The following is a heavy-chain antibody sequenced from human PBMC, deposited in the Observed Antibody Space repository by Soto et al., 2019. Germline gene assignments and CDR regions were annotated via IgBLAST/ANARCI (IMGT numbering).Heavy chain of an antibody. CDR1: EFTFSSYT. CDR2: ISNDGGNT. CDR3: SREWSISVAAPGY. J-gene: IGHJ4*02. D-gene: IGHD6-19*01. Sequence: QVQLVESGGGVVQPGRSLKLSCAASEFTFSSYTMYWVRQAPGKGLEWVAGISNDGGNTYYLDSVKGRFTISRDNSKNKSYMEMNSLRVEDTAVYYCSREWSISVAAPGYWCQRTLFTVSS. V-gene: IGHV3-30-3*01.